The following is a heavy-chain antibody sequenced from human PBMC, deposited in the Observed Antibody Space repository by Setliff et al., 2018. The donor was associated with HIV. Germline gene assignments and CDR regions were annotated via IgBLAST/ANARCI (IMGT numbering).Heavy chain of an antibody. CDR1: GFTFSSYS. Sequence: GGSLRLSCAASGFTFSSYSMNWVRQAPGKGLEWVSSISSSSSYIYYADSVKGRFTISRDNSKNMLYLQMDSLRAEDTAVYYCARGRNRNYVVYGMDVWGKGTTVTVSS. CDR2: ISSSSSYI. CDR3: ARGRNRNYVVYGMDV. V-gene: IGHV3-21*04. D-gene: IGHD1-7*01. J-gene: IGHJ6*04.